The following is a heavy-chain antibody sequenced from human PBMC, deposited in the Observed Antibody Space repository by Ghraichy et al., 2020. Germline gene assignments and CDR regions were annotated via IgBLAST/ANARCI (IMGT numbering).Heavy chain of an antibody. CDR3: ARLPHYYDSSGYPYWYFDL. CDR1: GGSISSYY. V-gene: IGHV4-59*01. J-gene: IGHJ2*01. D-gene: IGHD3-22*01. Sequence: GSLRLSCSVSGGSISSYYWSWIRQPPGKGLEWIGYIFYSGSTNYNPSLKSRVTISVDTSKNQFSLKLSSVTAADTAVYYCARLPHYYDSSGYPYWYFDLWGRGTLVTVSS. CDR2: IFYSGST.